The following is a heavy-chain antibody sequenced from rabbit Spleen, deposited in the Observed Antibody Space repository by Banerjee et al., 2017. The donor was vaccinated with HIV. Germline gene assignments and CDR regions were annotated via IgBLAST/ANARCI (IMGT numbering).Heavy chain of an antibody. CDR1: GLDFSGRYW. Sequence: QSLEESGGDLVKPGASLTLTCKASGLDFSGRYWICWVRQAPGKGLEYIGWIGASGKTYYANWVNGRFTISKTSTTVDLKMTSLTAADTATYFCARDGTGGGLQFELWGPGTLVTVS. CDR3: ARDGTGGGLQFEL. D-gene: IGHD7-1*01. V-gene: IGHV1S40*01. CDR2: IGASGKT. J-gene: IGHJ4*01.